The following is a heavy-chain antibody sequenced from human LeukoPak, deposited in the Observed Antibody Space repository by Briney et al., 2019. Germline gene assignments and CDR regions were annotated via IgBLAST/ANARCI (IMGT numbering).Heavy chain of an antibody. CDR2: ISSSSTI. Sequence: GGSLRLSCAASGFTFSSYSMNWVRQAPGKGLEWVPYISSSSTIYYADSVKGRFTISRDNAKNSLYLQMNSLRAEDTAVYYCARDQRDYYDSSGYAFDYWGQGTLVTVSS. CDR1: GFTFSSYS. D-gene: IGHD3-22*01. J-gene: IGHJ4*02. V-gene: IGHV3-48*01. CDR3: ARDQRDYYDSSGYAFDY.